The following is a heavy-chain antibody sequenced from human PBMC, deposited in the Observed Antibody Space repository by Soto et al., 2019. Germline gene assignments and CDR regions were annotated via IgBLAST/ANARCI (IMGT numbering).Heavy chain of an antibody. V-gene: IGHV4-59*02. Sequence: QVQLQESGPGLVKPSETLSLTCTVSGDSVTSDYWSWIRQPPGKRLEYIGFIYLGGSANYNPSLESRVTISPDKPKNQLSLRLTSVTAADTAVYYCTRGKWFPRGYGMDVWGRGTTVTVS. D-gene: IGHD3-22*01. CDR3: TRGKWFPRGYGMDV. CDR1: GDSVTSDY. CDR2: IYLGGSA. J-gene: IGHJ6*02.